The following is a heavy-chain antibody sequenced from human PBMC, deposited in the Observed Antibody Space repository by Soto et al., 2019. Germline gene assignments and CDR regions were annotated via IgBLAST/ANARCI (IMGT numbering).Heavy chain of an antibody. CDR3: ARNPFYCGGGSCFPVPDDY. J-gene: IGHJ4*02. D-gene: IGHD2-15*01. CDR1: GGTFSRYA. CDR2: IIPIFGTA. V-gene: IGHV1-69*01. Sequence: QVQLVQSGAEVKKPGSSVKVSCKSSGGTFSRYAISWVRQAPGQGLEWMGGIIPIFGTANYAQKFQGRVTITADESTSTADKELSSRKSEDTAVNYCARNPFYCGGGSCFPVPDDYWGQGTLVTVSS.